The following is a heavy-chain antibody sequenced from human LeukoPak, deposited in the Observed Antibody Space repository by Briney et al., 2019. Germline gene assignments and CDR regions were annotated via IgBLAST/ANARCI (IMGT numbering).Heavy chain of an antibody. V-gene: IGHV4-30-4*01. D-gene: IGHD4-17*01. Sequence: PSETLSLTCTVSGGSISSGDYYWSWIRQPPGKGLEWIGYIYYSGSTYYNPSLKSRVTISVDTSKNQFSLKLSSVTAADTAVYYCASDYGDYGAVDYWGQGTLVTVSS. CDR1: GGSISSGDYY. CDR3: ASDYGDYGAVDY. CDR2: IYYSGST. J-gene: IGHJ4*02.